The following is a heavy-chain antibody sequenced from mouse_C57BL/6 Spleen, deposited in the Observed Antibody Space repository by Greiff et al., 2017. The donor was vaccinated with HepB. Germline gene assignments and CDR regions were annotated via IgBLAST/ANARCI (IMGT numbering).Heavy chain of an antibody. CDR1: VFTFSDYG. CDR3: AKLGDY. J-gene: IGHJ2*01. V-gene: IGHV5-17*01. D-gene: IGHD4-1*01. CDR2: ISSGSSTI. Sequence: EVKLMESGGGLVTPGGSLKLSCAASVFTFSDYGMHWVRQAPEKVLELVAYISSGSSTIYYADTVKGRFTISRDNAKNTLFLQMTSRRSEDTAMYYCAKLGDYWGQGTTLTVSS.